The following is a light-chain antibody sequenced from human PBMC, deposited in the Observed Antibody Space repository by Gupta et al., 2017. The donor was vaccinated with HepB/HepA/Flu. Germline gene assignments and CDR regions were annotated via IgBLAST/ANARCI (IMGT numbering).Light chain of an antibody. V-gene: IGLV2-18*02. CDR1: SSDVGSYNR. J-gene: IGLJ3*02. Sequence: QSALTQPPSVSGSPGQSVTISCTGTSSDVGSYNRVSWYQQPPGTAPKLMIYEVSNRPSGVPDRFSGSKSGSTASLTXSXLQAEDXADYYCSSYTISSTVVFGGGTKLTVL. CDR3: SSYTISSTVV. CDR2: EVS.